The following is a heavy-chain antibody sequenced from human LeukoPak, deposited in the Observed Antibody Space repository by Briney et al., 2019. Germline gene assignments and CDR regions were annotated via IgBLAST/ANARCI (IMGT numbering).Heavy chain of an antibody. CDR2: MHYSGST. Sequence: SETLSLTCTVSGGSISTSRYYWGWIRQPPGKGLEWIGSMHYSGSTYYNPSLKNRVTMSVDTSKNQFSLNLNSVTAADTAVYFCARGSYSYGNAFDYWGQGTLVTVSS. V-gene: IGHV4-39*07. CDR3: ARGSYSYGNAFDY. CDR1: GGSISTSRYY. D-gene: IGHD5-18*01. J-gene: IGHJ4*02.